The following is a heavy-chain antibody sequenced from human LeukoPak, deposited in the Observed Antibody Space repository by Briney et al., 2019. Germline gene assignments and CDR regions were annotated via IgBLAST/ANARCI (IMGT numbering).Heavy chain of an antibody. Sequence: SETLSLTCTVSGVSISSSSHYWGWVRQPPGKGLEWIGSIYYSGGTYYNPSLKSRVTISVDTSKNQFSLKLSSVTAADTAVYYCARVQGIAAAGTCHFDYWGQGTLVTVSS. CDR3: ARVQGIAAAGTCHFDY. V-gene: IGHV4-39*01. CDR2: IYYSGGT. CDR1: GVSISSSSHY. D-gene: IGHD6-13*01. J-gene: IGHJ4*02.